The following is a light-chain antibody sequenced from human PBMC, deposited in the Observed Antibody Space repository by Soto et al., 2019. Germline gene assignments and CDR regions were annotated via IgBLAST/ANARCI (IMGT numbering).Light chain of an antibody. J-gene: IGKJ1*01. CDR3: QQYKKWPRT. V-gene: IGKV3-15*01. CDR2: DAS. CDR1: QSVSSN. Sequence: EIVMTQSPATLSVSPGERATLSCRASQSVSSNFAWYQQKPGQAPRLLIYDASTRATGIPARFSGSGSGTEFTLTISSLQSEDFAVYYCQQYKKWPRTFGHGIKVDIK.